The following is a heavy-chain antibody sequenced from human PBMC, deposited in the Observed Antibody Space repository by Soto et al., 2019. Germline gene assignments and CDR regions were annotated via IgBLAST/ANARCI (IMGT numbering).Heavy chain of an antibody. Sequence: QVQVVESGGGVVQPGRSLRLSCAASGFTVSSFGMHWVRQAPGKGLEWVSLIWYDGSKKSYGDSVKGRFTISRDNSRNTVYLQMNSLRADDTAVYYCARDASYYSPLSGYYPSRNGMDVWGQGTTFTVSS. J-gene: IGHJ6*02. CDR2: IWYDGSKK. CDR1: GFTVSSFG. D-gene: IGHD3-9*01. CDR3: ARDASYYSPLSGYYPSRNGMDV. V-gene: IGHV3-33*01.